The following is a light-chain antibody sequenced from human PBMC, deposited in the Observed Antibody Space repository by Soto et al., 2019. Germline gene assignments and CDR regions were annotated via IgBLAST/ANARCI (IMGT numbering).Light chain of an antibody. J-gene: IGKJ4*01. Sequence: DIQMTQSPSTLSASVGDRVTITCRASQTISFSLAWYQQKPGKAPKLLIYDASSLESGVPSRFSGSGSGTEFTLTISSLQPDDFATYYCQQLNSFPLTFGGGTKVDIK. CDR1: QTISFS. V-gene: IGKV1-5*01. CDR3: QQLNSFPLT. CDR2: DAS.